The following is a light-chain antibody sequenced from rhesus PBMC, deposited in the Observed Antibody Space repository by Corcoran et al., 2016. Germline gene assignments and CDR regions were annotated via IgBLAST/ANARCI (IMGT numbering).Light chain of an antibody. J-gene: IGKJ1*01. CDR2: GAS. CDR1: QTISRY. CDR3: QQHNSHPPP. V-gene: IGKV1-44*03. Sequence: DIQMTQSPSSLSASVGDRVTITCRASQTISRYLAWYQQKPGKVPKLLIYGASTLQSGVPSRFGGSGSWTYFTLTISSLQPEDSATYYCQQHNSHPPPFGQGTKVEIK.